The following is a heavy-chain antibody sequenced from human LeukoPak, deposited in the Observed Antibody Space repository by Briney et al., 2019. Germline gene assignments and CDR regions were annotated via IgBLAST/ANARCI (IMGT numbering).Heavy chain of an antibody. Sequence: SETLSLTCTVSGGSISSYYWSWIRQPPGKGLEWIGYIYYSGSTNYNPSPKSLVTITVDTSKNQFSLKLSSVTAADTAVYYCARMNYDYVWGSYRYGFDIWGQGTMVTVSS. CDR2: IYYSGST. D-gene: IGHD3-16*02. CDR1: GGSISSYY. CDR3: ARMNYDYVWGSYRYGFDI. V-gene: IGHV4-59*01. J-gene: IGHJ3*02.